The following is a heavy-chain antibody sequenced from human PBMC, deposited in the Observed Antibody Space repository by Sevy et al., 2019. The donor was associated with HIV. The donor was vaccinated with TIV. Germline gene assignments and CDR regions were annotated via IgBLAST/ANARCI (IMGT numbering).Heavy chain of an antibody. D-gene: IGHD1-26*01. Sequence: ASVKVSCKASGYTFSGYYMHWVRQAPGQGLEWMGWINPNSGGTNYAQKFQGRVTMTRDTSISTAYMEMSRLRSDDTAVYYCAREYSGFPDDAFDIWGQWTMVTVSS. CDR1: GYTFSGYY. V-gene: IGHV1-2*02. J-gene: IGHJ3*02. CDR2: INPNSGGT. CDR3: AREYSGFPDDAFDI.